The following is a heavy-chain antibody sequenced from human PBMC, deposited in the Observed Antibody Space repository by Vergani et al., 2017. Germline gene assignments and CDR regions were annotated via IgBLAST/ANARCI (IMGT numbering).Heavy chain of an antibody. V-gene: IGHV4-34*01. Sequence: QVQLHQWGAGLLKPSETLSLTCDVSGGSFNGFYWTWIRQSPGKGLEWIGEINHSGSTNYNPSLETRVTISGDTSKNQFSLKLNSVTAADTAVYYCGRVADFYGLGSRLLDLWGQGILVTVSS. CDR3: GRVADFYGLGSRLLDL. CDR2: INHSGST. D-gene: IGHD3-10*01. CDR1: GGSFNGFY. J-gene: IGHJ5*02.